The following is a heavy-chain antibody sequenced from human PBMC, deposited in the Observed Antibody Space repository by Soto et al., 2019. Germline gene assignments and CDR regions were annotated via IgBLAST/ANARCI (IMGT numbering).Heavy chain of an antibody. J-gene: IGHJ4*02. CDR1: GFTFSSYG. CDR3: AKDRVYCSSTSCYIFGMGLSGYFDY. CDR2: ISYDGSNK. Sequence: HPGGSLRLSCAASGFTFSSYGMHWVRQAQGKGPEWVAVISYDGSNKYYADSVKGRFTISRDNSKNTLYLQMNSLRAEDTAVYYCAKDRVYCSSTSCYIFGMGLSGYFDYWGQGTLVTVSS. V-gene: IGHV3-30*18. D-gene: IGHD2-2*02.